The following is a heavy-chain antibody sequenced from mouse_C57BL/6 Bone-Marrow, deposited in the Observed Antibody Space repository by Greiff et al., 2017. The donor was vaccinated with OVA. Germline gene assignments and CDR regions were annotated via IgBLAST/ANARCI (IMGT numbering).Heavy chain of an antibody. CDR2: IDPSDSYT. CDR1: GYTFTSYW. Sequence: QVQLQQPGAELVKPGASVKLSCKASGYTFTSYWMQWVKQRPGQGLEWIGEIDPSDSYTNYNQKFKGKATLTVDPSSSPAYMQLSSLTSEDSAVYYCARRYYGSSTWFAYWGQGTLVTVSA. V-gene: IGHV1-50*01. J-gene: IGHJ3*01. CDR3: ARRYYGSSTWFAY. D-gene: IGHD1-1*01.